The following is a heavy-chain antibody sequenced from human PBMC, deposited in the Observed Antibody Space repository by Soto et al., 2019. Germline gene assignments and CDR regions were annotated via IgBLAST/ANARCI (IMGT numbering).Heavy chain of an antibody. CDR3: ARDQLVVPAAIGNYYYGMDV. CDR1: GYTFTTYG. D-gene: IGHD2-2*01. CDR2: ISAYSGKT. Sequence: ASVKVSCKTSGYTFTTYGISWVRQAPGQGLEWVGWISAYSGKTHYAQKFQGKVTMTRDTSTSTVYMELSSLRSEDTAVYYCARDQLVVPAAIGNYYYGMDVWGQGTTVTVSS. V-gene: IGHV1-18*01. J-gene: IGHJ6*02.